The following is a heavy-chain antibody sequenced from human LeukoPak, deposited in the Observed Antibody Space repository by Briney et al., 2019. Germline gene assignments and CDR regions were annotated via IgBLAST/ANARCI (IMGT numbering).Heavy chain of an antibody. CDR2: INPSGGST. V-gene: IGHV1-46*01. CDR1: GYTFTSYY. J-gene: IGHJ5*02. CDR3: ARSYDILTGYGPHNWFDP. Sequence: GASVKVSCKASGYTFTSYYMHWVRQAPGRGLEWMGIINPSGGSTSYAQKFQGRVTMTRDTSTSTVYMELSSLRSEDTAVYYCARSYDILTGYGPHNWFDPWGQGTLVTVSS. D-gene: IGHD3-9*01.